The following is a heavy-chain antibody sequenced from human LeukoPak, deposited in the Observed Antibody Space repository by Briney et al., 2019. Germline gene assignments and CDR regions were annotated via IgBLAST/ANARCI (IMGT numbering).Heavy chain of an antibody. Sequence: GGSLRLSCAASGFTVSSNYMSWVRQAPGKGLEWVSVTYSGGSTYYADSVKGRFIISRDNSKNTLYLQMNSLRAEDTAVYYCARGLKYSSGWFYFDYWGQGTLVTVSS. J-gene: IGHJ4*02. V-gene: IGHV3-53*01. D-gene: IGHD6-19*01. CDR3: ARGLKYSSGWFYFDY. CDR1: GFTVSSNY. CDR2: TYSGGST.